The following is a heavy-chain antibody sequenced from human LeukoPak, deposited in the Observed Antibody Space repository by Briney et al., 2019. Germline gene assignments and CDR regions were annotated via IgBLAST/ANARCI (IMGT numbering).Heavy chain of an antibody. D-gene: IGHD3-22*01. CDR3: AKSRDNSGPRGGFDH. CDR1: GFTFSTYA. CDR2: ITGNGGST. J-gene: IGHJ5*02. V-gene: IGHV3-23*01. Sequence: GGSLRLSCAVSGFTFSTYAVTWVRQAPGKGLEWVSAITGNGGSTYYADSVKGRFTISRDNSKNMLHLQMNSLRVEDTAVYYCAKSRDNSGPRGGFDHWGQGTLVTVSS.